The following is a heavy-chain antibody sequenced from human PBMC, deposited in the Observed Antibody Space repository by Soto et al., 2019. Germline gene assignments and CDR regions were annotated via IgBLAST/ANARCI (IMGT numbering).Heavy chain of an antibody. J-gene: IGHJ6*02. V-gene: IGHV1-46*01. CDR2: INPSGGST. D-gene: IGHD1-1*01. Sequence: VQLVQSGAEVKKPGASVKVSCKASGYTFTSYYMHWVRQAPGQGLEWMGIINPSGGSTSYAQKFQGRVTMTRDTSTSTVYMELSSLRSEDTAVYYCAREMASTYNLFPYYYGMDVWGQGTTVTVSS. CDR3: AREMASTYNLFPYYYGMDV. CDR1: GYTFTSYY.